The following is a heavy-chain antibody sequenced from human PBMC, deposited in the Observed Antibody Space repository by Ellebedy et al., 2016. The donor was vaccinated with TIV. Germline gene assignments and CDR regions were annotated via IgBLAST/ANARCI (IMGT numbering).Heavy chain of an antibody. V-gene: IGHV3-48*03. CDR3: QGYYYDPSGNFYDN. J-gene: IGHJ4*02. CDR2: ISSSGSPI. Sequence: GESLKISCAVSGFIFSNSEMNWVRQAPGKGLEWISYISSSGSPIYYAETVKGRFTASRDNTKSSVFLQVSSLRAEDTAVYYCQGYYYDPSGNFYDNWGQGTLVTVSS. CDR1: GFIFSNSE. D-gene: IGHD3-22*01.